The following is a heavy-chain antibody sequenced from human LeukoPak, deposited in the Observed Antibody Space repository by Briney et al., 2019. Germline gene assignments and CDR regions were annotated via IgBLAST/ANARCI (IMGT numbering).Heavy chain of an antibody. J-gene: IGHJ3*02. CDR3: AREGHSSGHCGIFDI. CDR2: IDSSGGSI. D-gene: IGHD3-22*01. CDR1: GFIFSSSV. V-gene: IGHV3-64*01. Sequence: GGSLRLSCAASGFIFSSSVMHWVRQAPGKGLEYVSGIDSSGGSIHYANSLKDGFTISRDNSKNTLYLQMGSLRAEDMAVYYCAREGHSSGHCGIFDIWGQGTMVTVSS.